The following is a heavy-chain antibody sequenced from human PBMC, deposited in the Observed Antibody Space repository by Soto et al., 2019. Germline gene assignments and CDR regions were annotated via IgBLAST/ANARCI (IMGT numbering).Heavy chain of an antibody. CDR1: GYSFTSYW. J-gene: IGHJ5*02. CDR2: IYPGDSDT. Sequence: GESLKISCKGSGYSFTSYWIAWVRQMPGKGLEWMGIIYPGDSDTRYSPSFQGQVTISADKSISTAYLQWSSLKASDTAMYYCARALLTGTTFVWFDPWGQGTLVTVS. D-gene: IGHD1-7*01. CDR3: ARALLTGTTFVWFDP. V-gene: IGHV5-51*01.